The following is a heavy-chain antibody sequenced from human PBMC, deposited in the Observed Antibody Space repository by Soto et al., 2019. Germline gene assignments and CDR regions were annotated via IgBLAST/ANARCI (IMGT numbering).Heavy chain of an antibody. D-gene: IGHD3-16*02. CDR2: ISGSGGST. CDR3: AKDRALSPSYYYYGMDV. CDR1: GFTFSSYA. J-gene: IGHJ6*02. V-gene: IGHV3-23*01. Sequence: EVQLLESGGGLVQPGGSLRLSCAASGFTFSSYAMSWVRQAPGKGLEWVSAISGSGGSTYYADSVKGRFTISRDNSKNTLYLQMNSLRAEDTAVYYCAKDRALSPSYYYYGMDVWGQGTTVTVSS.